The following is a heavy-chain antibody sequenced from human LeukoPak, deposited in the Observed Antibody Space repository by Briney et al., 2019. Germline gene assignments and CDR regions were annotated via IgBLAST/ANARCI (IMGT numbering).Heavy chain of an antibody. CDR2: TSSSGNPI. V-gene: IGHV3-48*01. Sequence: GGSLRLSCAASGFTFRSYSMNWVRQAPGKGLEWVSYTSSSGNPIYYADSVKGRFTISRDNSKNTLYLQMNSLRAEDTAVYYCAKDNQITMIVVVPKGTDAFDIWGQGTMVTVSS. CDR1: GFTFRSYS. CDR3: AKDNQITMIVVVPKGTDAFDI. D-gene: IGHD3-22*01. J-gene: IGHJ3*02.